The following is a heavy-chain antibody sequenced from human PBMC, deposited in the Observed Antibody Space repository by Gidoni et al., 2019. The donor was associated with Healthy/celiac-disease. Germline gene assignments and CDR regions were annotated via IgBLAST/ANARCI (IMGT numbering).Heavy chain of an antibody. CDR1: GFTFSSYG. D-gene: IGHD6-6*01. V-gene: IGHV3-30*18. Sequence: QVQLVESGGGVVQPGRSLRLSCAASGFTFSSYGMHWVRQAPGNGLEWVAVISYDGSNKYYADSVKGRFTISRDNSKNTLYLQMNSLRAEDTAVYYCAKESGKIRQIEYSSSSIYYWGQGTLVTVSS. J-gene: IGHJ4*02. CDR2: ISYDGSNK. CDR3: AKESGKIRQIEYSSSSIYY.